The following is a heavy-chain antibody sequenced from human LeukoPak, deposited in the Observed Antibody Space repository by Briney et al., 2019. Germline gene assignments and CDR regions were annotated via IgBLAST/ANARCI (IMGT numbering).Heavy chain of an antibody. D-gene: IGHD5-18*01. CDR1: GFTVSSNY. CDR3: ASERGYSYGFFYYYGMDA. V-gene: IGHV3-53*01. Sequence: PGGSLRLSCAASGFTVSSNYMSWVRQAPGKGLEWVSVIYSGGSTYYADSVKGRFTISRDNSKNTLYLQMNSLRAEDTAVYYCASERGYSYGFFYYYGMDAWGQGTTVTVSS. CDR2: IYSGGST. J-gene: IGHJ6*02.